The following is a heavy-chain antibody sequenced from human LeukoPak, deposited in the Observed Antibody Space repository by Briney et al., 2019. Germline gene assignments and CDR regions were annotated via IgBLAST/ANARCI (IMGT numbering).Heavy chain of an antibody. CDR3: AKVGATVTKPPGY. V-gene: IGHV3-23*01. CDR1: GFTFSSYS. D-gene: IGHD4-11*01. Sequence: GGSLRLSCAASGFTFSSYSMNWVRQAPGKGLEWVSAISGSGGSTYYADSVKGRFTISRDNSKNTLYLQMNSLRAEDTAVYYCAKVGATVTKPPGYWGQGTLVTVSS. J-gene: IGHJ4*02. CDR2: ISGSGGST.